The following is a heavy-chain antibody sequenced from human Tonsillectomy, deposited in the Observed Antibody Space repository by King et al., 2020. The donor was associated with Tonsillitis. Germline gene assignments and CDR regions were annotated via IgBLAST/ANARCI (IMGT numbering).Heavy chain of an antibody. CDR1: VFNFNNYG. Sequence: VQLVQSGGGLVQPGGSLRLSCAASVFNFNNYGMNWVRPAPGKGLEWISYIRNNSNTIYYADSVKGRFTISRDNAKNSLFLQMNSLRAEDTAIYYCARDTSFDWYFDLWGRGTLVTVSS. CDR2: IRNNSNTI. V-gene: IGHV3-48*04. CDR3: ARDTSFDWYFDL. J-gene: IGHJ2*01.